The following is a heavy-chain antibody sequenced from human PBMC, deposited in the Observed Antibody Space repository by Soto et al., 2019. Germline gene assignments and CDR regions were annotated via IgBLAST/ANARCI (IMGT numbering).Heavy chain of an antibody. Sequence: QVQLVQSGAEVKKPGASVRVSCKASGYNFTSYYMHWVRQAPGQGLEWMGIVNPNGGGTSYAQKFQGRGPMTRDTSTSTVYMELTGLGSEDTAVYYCARGGEWLQLDYWGQGTLVTVSS. J-gene: IGHJ4*02. CDR2: VNPNGGGT. CDR3: ARGGEWLQLDY. V-gene: IGHV1-46*01. CDR1: GYNFTSYY. D-gene: IGHD5-12*01.